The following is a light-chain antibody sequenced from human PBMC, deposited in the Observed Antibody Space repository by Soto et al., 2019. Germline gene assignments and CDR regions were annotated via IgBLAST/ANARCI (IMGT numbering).Light chain of an antibody. CDR3: SSYTSSSTLYV. CDR1: SSDVGGYNY. J-gene: IGLJ1*01. V-gene: IGLV2-14*01. CDR2: DVS. Sequence: ARTQPASVSVSPGQSITISCTGTSSDVGGYNYVSWYQQHPGKAPKLMIYDVSNRPSGVSNRFSGSKSGNTASLTISGLQAEDEADYYCSSYTSSSTLYVFGPGTKFTVI.